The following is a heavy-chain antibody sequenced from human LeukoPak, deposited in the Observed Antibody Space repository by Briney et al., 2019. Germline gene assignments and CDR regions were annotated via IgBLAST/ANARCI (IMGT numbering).Heavy chain of an antibody. CDR2: ISHDGGIR. J-gene: IGHJ4*02. Sequence: GGSLRLSCAASGFIFSRDSMNWVRQAPGKGLEWISYISHDGGIRYYADSVRGRFTISRDNARNSLYLQMHSLRAEDTAVYYCVRDNPRCCGVVPANIDDSWGQGTLVTVSS. CDR1: GFIFSRDS. V-gene: IGHV3-48*01. D-gene: IGHD2-15*01. CDR3: VRDNPRCCGVVPANIDDS.